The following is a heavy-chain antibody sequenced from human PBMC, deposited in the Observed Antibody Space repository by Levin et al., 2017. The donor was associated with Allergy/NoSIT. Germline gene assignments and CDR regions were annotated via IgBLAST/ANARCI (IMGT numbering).Heavy chain of an antibody. V-gene: IGHV3-30-3*01. J-gene: IGHJ4*02. CDR3: ARDLFGSSFSPGDY. CDR2: ISYDGSIK. D-gene: IGHD6-6*01. CDR1: GFTFSSYA. Sequence: PGGSLRLSCAASGFTFSSYAMHWVRQAPGKGLEWVAVISYDGSIKNYADSVKGRFTISRDNSRNTLSLQVNSLRTEDTAVYYCARDLFGSSFSPGDYWGQGTLVTVSS.